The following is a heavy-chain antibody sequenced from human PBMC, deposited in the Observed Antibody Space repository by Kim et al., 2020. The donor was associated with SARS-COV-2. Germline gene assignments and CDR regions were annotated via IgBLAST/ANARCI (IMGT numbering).Heavy chain of an antibody. CDR3: ARDRGYYDSSGYYPVTDY. D-gene: IGHD3-22*01. Sequence: GGSLRLSCAASGFTFSSYSMNWVRQAPGKGLEWVSSISSSSSYIYYADSVKGRFTISRDNAKNSLYMQMNILRAEDTAVYYCARDRGYYDSSGYYPVTDYWGQGTLVTVSS. V-gene: IGHV3-21*01. J-gene: IGHJ4*02. CDR2: ISSSSSYI. CDR1: GFTFSSYS.